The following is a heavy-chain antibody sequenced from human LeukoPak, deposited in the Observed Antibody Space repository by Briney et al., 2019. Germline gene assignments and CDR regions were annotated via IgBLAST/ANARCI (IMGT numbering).Heavy chain of an antibody. V-gene: IGHV5-51*01. CDR3: ASHAKEMATLDAFDI. D-gene: IGHD5-24*01. Sequence: GESLKISCKGSGYSFTSYWIGWVRQMPGKGLEWMGIICPGDSDTRYSPSFQGQVTISADKSISTAYLQWSSLKASDTAMYYCASHAKEMATLDAFDIWGQGTMVTVSS. CDR1: GYSFTSYW. J-gene: IGHJ3*02. CDR2: ICPGDSDT.